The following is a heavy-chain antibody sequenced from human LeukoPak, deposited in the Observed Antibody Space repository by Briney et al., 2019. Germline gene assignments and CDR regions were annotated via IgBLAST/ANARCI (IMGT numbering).Heavy chain of an antibody. J-gene: IGHJ6*02. CDR1: GFTVSSNY. CDR2: IYSGGST. V-gene: IGHV3-53*01. Sequence: PGGSLRLSCAASGFTVSSNYMSWVRQAPGKGLEWVSVIYSGGSTYYADSVKGRFTISRDNSKNTLYLQMNSLRAEDTAVYYCARDSVLSGSYRRNYYYYGMDVWGQGTTVTVSS. D-gene: IGHD1-26*01. CDR3: ARDSVLSGSYRRNYYYYGMDV.